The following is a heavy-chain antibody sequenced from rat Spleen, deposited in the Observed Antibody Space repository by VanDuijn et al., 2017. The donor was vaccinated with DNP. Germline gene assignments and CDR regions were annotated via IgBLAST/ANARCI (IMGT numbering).Heavy chain of an antibody. J-gene: IGHJ3*01. V-gene: IGHV3-1*01. CDR3: ARWDHYIGFAY. D-gene: IGHD1-1*01. Sequence: EVQLQESGPGLVKPSQSLSLTCSVTGYSITSDYWGWIRKFPGNKMEWMGYISYSGTTGYNPSLKSRISITRDTSKRQFFLQLNSVTTEDTATYYCARWDHYIGFAYWGQGTLVTVSS. CDR1: GYSITSDY. CDR2: ISYSGTT.